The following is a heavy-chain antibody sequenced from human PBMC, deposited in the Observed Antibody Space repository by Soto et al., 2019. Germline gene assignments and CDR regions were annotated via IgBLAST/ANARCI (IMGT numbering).Heavy chain of an antibody. Sequence: QVQLVRSGAEVRKPGSSVKVSCQASGGTFSNSPVTWVRQAPGQGLEWMGRLIPILGLANYAQKFRGRLTITADKSTTTAYMELRSLRSEDTAIYYCARFKLGDDYWGQGTLVTVSS. J-gene: IGHJ4*02. D-gene: IGHD5-12*01. CDR1: GGTFSNSP. CDR3: ARFKLGDDY. CDR2: LIPILGLA. V-gene: IGHV1-69*02.